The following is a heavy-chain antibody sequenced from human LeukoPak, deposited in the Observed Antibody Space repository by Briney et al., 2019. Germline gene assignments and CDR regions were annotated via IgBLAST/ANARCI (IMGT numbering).Heavy chain of an antibody. CDR3: ARGASIAAPTFDY. Sequence: ASVKVSCKASGGTFSSCAISWVRQAPGQGLEWMGRIIPIFGIANYAQKFQGRVTITADKSTSTAYMELSSLRSEDTAVYYCARGASIAAPTFDYWGQGTLVTVSS. D-gene: IGHD6-6*01. CDR1: GGTFSSCA. J-gene: IGHJ4*02. CDR2: IIPIFGIA. V-gene: IGHV1-69*04.